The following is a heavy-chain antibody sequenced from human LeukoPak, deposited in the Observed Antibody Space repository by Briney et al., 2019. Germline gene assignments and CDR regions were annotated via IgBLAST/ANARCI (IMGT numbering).Heavy chain of an antibody. J-gene: IGHJ4*02. CDR2: IYRGGNT. Sequence: GGSLRLSCAASGFTVSTTYMNWVRQAPGKGLEWVSVIYRGGNTYYADSVKGRFTISRDNSKNTLYLQMNSLRAEDTAVYYCARVTRYYFDYWGQGTLVTVSS. D-gene: IGHD4-11*01. V-gene: IGHV3-53*01. CDR1: GFTVSTTY. CDR3: ARVTRYYFDY.